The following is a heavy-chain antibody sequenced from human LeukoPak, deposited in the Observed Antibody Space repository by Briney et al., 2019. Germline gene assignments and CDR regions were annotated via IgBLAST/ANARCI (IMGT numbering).Heavy chain of an antibody. D-gene: IGHD3-10*01. J-gene: IGHJ4*02. V-gene: IGHV3-53*01. CDR2: MNSGGDT. CDR3: ARGGSMVRGVL. CDR1: GFIVSSDL. Sequence: PGGSLRLSCVVSGFIVSSDLMNWVRQAPGKGLEWVSAMNSGGDTYYADSVRGRFIISRDKSRNTLYLQMNSLRVDDTAVYYCARGGSMVRGVLWGQGTLVTVSS.